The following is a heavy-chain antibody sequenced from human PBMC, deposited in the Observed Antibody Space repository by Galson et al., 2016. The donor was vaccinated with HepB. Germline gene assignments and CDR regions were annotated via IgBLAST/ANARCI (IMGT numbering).Heavy chain of an antibody. CDR1: GDSMSNYY. V-gene: IGHV4-59*01. D-gene: IGHD3-9*01. CDR2: IYYRGKT. Sequence: SETLSLTCTVSGDSMSNYYWSWIRQPPGKGLEWIGYIYYRGKTNYNPSLKSRLTISEDTSKSQFSLKLTSVTAAGTAVYYCARWGAWHILTGYEYFFDDWSQGILVTVSS. J-gene: IGHJ4*02. CDR3: ARWGAWHILTGYEYFFDD.